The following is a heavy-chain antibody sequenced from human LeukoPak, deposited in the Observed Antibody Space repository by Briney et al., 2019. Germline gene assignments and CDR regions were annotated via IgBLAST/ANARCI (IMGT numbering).Heavy chain of an antibody. D-gene: IGHD1-26*01. CDR1: GGTFSSYA. Sequence: ASVKVSCKASGGTFSSYAINWVRQAPGQGLEWMGGIIPIFGTANYAQKFQGRVTITTDESTSTAYMELSSLRSEDPAVYYCARLFARGGEISGSYFYYWGQGTLVTVSS. CDR2: IIPIFGTA. J-gene: IGHJ4*02. V-gene: IGHV1-69*05. CDR3: ARLFARGGEISGSYFYY.